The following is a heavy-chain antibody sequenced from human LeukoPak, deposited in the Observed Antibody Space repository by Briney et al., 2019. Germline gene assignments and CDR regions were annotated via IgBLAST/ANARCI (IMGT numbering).Heavy chain of an antibody. Sequence: PSETLSLXCTVSGGSNSSYYWSWIRQPPGKGLEWVGYIYYSGSTNYNPSLKGRVPISVDTSKNQFSLKLSSVTAADTAVYYCARDRNSVGWFDPWGQGTLVTVSS. CDR3: ARDRNSVGWFDP. CDR1: GGSNSSYY. D-gene: IGHD4-23*01. J-gene: IGHJ5*02. CDR2: IYYSGST. V-gene: IGHV4-59*12.